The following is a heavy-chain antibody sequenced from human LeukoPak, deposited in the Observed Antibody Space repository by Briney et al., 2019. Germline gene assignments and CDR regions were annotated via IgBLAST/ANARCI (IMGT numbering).Heavy chain of an antibody. D-gene: IGHD3-22*01. J-gene: IGHJ4*02. CDR1: GYSISSCYY. CDR3: ESIGYYDSSGYPDY. Sequence: SETLSLTCGVSGYSISSCYYWGWIRQPPGKGLEWIGSIYHSGSTYYNPSLKSRVTISVDTSKNQFSLKLSSVTAADTAVYYCESIGYYDSSGYPDYWGQGTLVTVSS. CDR2: IYHSGST. V-gene: IGHV4-38-2*01.